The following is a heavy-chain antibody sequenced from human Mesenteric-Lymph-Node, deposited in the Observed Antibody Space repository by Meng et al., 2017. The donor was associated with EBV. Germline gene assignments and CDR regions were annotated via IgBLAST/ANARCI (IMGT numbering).Heavy chain of an antibody. V-gene: IGHV4-61*01. CDR1: GVTDIDVNYH. CDR2: IDYSGRT. J-gene: IGHJ5*02. D-gene: IGHD2-15*01. Sequence: GPGLVTLSTTLSRTCTFAGVTDIDVNYHWIWIGTPPGKGLEWIPYIDYSGRTNFNPSLKSRAAISVDTSKNQFSLRLSSVTAADTAVYYCARTGRCSGDSCYYNWFDPWGQGTLVTVSS. CDR3: ARTGRCSGDSCYYNWFDP.